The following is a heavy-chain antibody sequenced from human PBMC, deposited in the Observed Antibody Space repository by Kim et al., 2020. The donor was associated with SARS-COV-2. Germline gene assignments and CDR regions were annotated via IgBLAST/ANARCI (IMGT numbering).Heavy chain of an antibody. CDR1: GFTFHIYS. CDR2: ITSDEKTI. V-gene: IGHV3-48*02. D-gene: IGHD6-13*01. J-gene: IGHJ4*02. CDR3: ARSVAGRFDY. Sequence: GGSLRLSCAASGFTFHIYSMNWVRQTPVKGLEWVSYITSDEKTIYYADAVRGRFTISRDNAKNLVYLHMNSLRDEDTAIYYCARSVAGRFDYWGQGALVTVSS.